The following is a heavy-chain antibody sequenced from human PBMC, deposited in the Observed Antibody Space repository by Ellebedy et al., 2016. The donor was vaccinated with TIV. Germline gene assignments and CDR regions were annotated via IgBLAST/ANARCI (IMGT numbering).Heavy chain of an antibody. J-gene: IGHJ3*02. CDR1: GYSFTSYW. D-gene: IGHD3-3*01. CDR3: ASNFWSGYEAFDI. CDR2: IYPGDSDT. Sequence: GESLKISXKGSGYSFTSYWIGWVRQMPGKGLEWMGIIYPGDSDTRYSPSFQGQVTISADKSISTAYLQWSSLKASDTAMYYCASNFWSGYEAFDIWGQGTMVTVSS. V-gene: IGHV5-51*01.